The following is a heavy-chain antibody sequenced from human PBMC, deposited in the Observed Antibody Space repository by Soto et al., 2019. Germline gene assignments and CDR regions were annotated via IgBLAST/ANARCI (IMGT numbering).Heavy chain of an antibody. CDR1: GFTFRNYD. CDR2: ISAAGDP. CDR3: ARTDRDFYGLDV. J-gene: IGHJ6*04. Sequence: EVQLVESGGGLVQPGGSLRLSCEASGFTFRNYDMHWVRQGTGKGLEWVSGISAAGDPDYADSVEGRCTISRENAQNSFFLQMNSLRVGDTAVYYCARTDRDFYGLDVWGKGTTVIVSS. V-gene: IGHV3-13*05.